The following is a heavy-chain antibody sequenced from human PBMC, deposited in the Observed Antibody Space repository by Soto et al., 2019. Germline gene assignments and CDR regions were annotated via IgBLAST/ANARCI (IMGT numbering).Heavy chain of an antibody. D-gene: IGHD3-3*01. CDR3: ARTYYDFWSGYYTSVYGRDG. CDR1: GYTFTSYY. V-gene: IGHV1-46*01. J-gene: IGHJ6*02. Sequence: ASVKVSCKASGYTFTSYYMHWVRQAPGQGLEWMGIINPSGGSTSYAQKFQGRVTMTRDTSTSTVYMELSSLRSEDTAVYYCARTYYDFWSGYYTSVYGRDGWGQGTTVSVSS. CDR2: INPSGGST.